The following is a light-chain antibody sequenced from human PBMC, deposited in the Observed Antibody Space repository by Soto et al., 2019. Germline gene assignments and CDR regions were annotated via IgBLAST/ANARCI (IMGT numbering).Light chain of an antibody. CDR1: QRVDRW. V-gene: IGKV1-5*01. J-gene: IGKJ1*01. CDR3: LQDNSYPWT. Sequence: DIEMTQSPATLSASVGDRVTITCRASQRVDRWLARYQQKPGKPPKLLIYDASSLESGVPSRFSGSGSGTEFTLTISSLQPEDFATYYCLQDNSYPWTFGQGTKVDIK. CDR2: DAS.